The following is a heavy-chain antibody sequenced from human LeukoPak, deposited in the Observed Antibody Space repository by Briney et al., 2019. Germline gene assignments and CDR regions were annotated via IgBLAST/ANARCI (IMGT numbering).Heavy chain of an antibody. D-gene: IGHD6-13*01. CDR1: GITLSNYG. CDR3: AREISSWYRAEGRFDP. CDR2: IKQDGSEK. V-gene: IGHV3-7*01. J-gene: IGHJ5*02. Sequence: PGGSLRLSCAVSGITLSNYGMSWVRQAPGKGLEWVANIKQDGSEKYYVDSVKGRFTISRDNAKNSLYLQMNSLRAEDTAVYYCAREISSWYRAEGRFDPWGQGTLVTVSS.